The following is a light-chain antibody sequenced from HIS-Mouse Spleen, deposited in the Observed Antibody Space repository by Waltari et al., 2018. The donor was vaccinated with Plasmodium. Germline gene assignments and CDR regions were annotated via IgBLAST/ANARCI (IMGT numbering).Light chain of an antibody. J-gene: IGKJ4*01. CDR3: QQNNSDPIT. CDR1: QVSRNY. Sequence: TQMSQYPSPLSASVGDRVSRSCLERQVSRNYFAWYQQKQGKAPQSLINVASTLQSAVLSKFSGSGSGTDFTLTISTLQPEDYATYYCQQNNSDPITFGAGTRVEMK. V-gene: IGKV1-16*02. CDR2: VAS.